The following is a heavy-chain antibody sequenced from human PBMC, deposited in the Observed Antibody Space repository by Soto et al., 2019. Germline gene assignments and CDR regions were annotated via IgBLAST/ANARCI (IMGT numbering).Heavy chain of an antibody. J-gene: IGHJ5*02. Sequence: PGESLKISCKVSGYCFTSYWIGWVRQMPGKGLEWMGIIYPGDSDTRYTPSFQGQVTITADKYISTAYLQWSSLKASDTAMYYCARQRSSQWLVPYWFDPWGQGTLVTVSS. CDR3: ARQRSSQWLVPYWFDP. V-gene: IGHV5-51*01. D-gene: IGHD6-19*01. CDR2: IYPGDSDT. CDR1: GYCFTSYW.